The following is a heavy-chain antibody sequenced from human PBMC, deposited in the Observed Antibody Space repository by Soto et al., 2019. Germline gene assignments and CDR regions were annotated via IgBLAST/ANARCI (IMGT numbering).Heavy chain of an antibody. V-gene: IGHV4-59*02. CDR2: IYYTGTH. D-gene: IGHD3-22*01. J-gene: IGHJ5*02. CDR3: ARDRDRHGSGLPSFDP. CDR1: GGSVSNYY. Sequence: SETLSLTCSVSGGSVSNYYWSWVRQPPGKRLEWIGYIYYTGTHDYNPSLRGRATISVDTSKDQFSLQLPSVTAADTAVYYSARDRDRHGSGLPSFDPWGQGILVTVSS.